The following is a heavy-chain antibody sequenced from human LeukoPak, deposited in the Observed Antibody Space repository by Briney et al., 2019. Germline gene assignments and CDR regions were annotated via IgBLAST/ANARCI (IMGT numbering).Heavy chain of an antibody. V-gene: IGHV4-30-2*01. D-gene: IGHD2-2*01. CDR2: IYHSGST. CDR1: GGSISSGGYY. Sequence: SETLSLTCTVSGGSISSGGYYWSWIRQPPGKGLEWIGYIYHSGSTYYNPSLKSRVTISVDRSKNQFSLKLSSVTAADTAVYYCATYLYCSSTSCYPHRWGYDYWGQGTLVTVSS. CDR3: ATYLYCSSTSCYPHRWGYDY. J-gene: IGHJ4*02.